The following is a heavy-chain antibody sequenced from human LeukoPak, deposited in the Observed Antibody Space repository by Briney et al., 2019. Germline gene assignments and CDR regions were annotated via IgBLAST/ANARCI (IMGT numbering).Heavy chain of an antibody. D-gene: IGHD2-2*01. CDR2: INPNSGDT. V-gene: IGHV1-2*02. CDR1: GYTFTGHY. J-gene: IGHJ4*02. Sequence: ASVKVSCKASGYTFTGHYMYWVRQAPGQGLEWMGWINPNSGDTNYAQKFQGRVTMTRDTSISTAYMDLNRLTSDDTAVYYCARRLTTSQDLDYWGQATLVTVSS. CDR3: ARRLTTSQDLDY.